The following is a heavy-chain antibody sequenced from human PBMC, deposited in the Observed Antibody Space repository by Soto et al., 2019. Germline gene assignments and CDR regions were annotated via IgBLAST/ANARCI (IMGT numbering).Heavy chain of an antibody. V-gene: IGHV3-11*01. CDR2: ITSSGSTI. J-gene: IGHJ6*02. Sequence: QVQLVESGGGLVKPGGSLRLSCAASGFTFSDYYMTWIRQAPGKGLEWVSYITSSGSTIYYADSVKGRFTISRDNAKNSLYLQMNSLTAEDTAVYYCARDRYYYDSSAYYPYYYYGKDVWGQGTTVTVSS. CDR1: GFTFSDYY. CDR3: ARDRYYYDSSAYYPYYYYGKDV. D-gene: IGHD3-22*01.